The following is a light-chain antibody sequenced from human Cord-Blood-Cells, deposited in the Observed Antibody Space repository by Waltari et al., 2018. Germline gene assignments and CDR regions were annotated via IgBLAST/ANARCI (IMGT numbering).Light chain of an antibody. V-gene: IGLV2-14*03. Sequence: QSALTQPASASGPPGQSITISCTGTSSDVGGYHYVSWYQQHPGKAPKLMIYDVSNRPSGVSNRFSGSKSGNTASLTISGLQAEDEADYYCSSYTSSSTLVFGGGTKLTVL. CDR2: DVS. CDR1: SSDVGGYHY. J-gene: IGLJ3*02. CDR3: SSYTSSSTLV.